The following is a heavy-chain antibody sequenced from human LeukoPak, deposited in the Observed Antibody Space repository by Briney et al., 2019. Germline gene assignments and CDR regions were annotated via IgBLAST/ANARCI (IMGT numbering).Heavy chain of an antibody. CDR1: GYTYTGYY. Sequence: ASVKVSCKASGYTYTGYYMHWVRQAPGQGLEWMGWINPNSGGTNCAQKFQGRVTMTRDTSISTAYMELSRLRSDDTAVYYCARSSDFWSHMDVWGKGTTVTVSS. V-gene: IGHV1-2*02. CDR2: INPNSGGT. CDR3: ARSSDFWSHMDV. J-gene: IGHJ6*03. D-gene: IGHD3-3*01.